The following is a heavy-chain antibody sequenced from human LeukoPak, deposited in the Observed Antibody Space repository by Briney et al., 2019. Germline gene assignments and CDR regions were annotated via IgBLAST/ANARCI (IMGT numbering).Heavy chain of an antibody. Sequence: GGSLRLSCAASGFTFSSYAMSWVRQAPGKGLEWVSAISGSGGSTYYADSVKGRFTISGDNSKNTLYLQMNSLRAEDTAVYYCAKDPPAYCGGDCPENDYWGQGTLVTVSS. D-gene: IGHD2-21*02. CDR1: GFTFSSYA. J-gene: IGHJ4*02. CDR2: ISGSGGST. CDR3: AKDPPAYCGGDCPENDY. V-gene: IGHV3-23*01.